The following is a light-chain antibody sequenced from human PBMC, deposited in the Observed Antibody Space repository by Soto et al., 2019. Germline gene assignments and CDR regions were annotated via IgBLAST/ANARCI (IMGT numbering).Light chain of an antibody. V-gene: IGLV2-11*01. CDR3: CSYAGSYTAL. CDR2: DVS. Sequence: QSVLTQPRSVSGSPGQSVTISCTGTSSDVGGYNYVSWYQQHPGKAPKLMIYDVSKRPSGVPDRFSGSKSGNTASLTSSGLQAEDEADYYCCSYAGSYTALFGTGTKVTVL. J-gene: IGLJ1*01. CDR1: SSDVGGYNY.